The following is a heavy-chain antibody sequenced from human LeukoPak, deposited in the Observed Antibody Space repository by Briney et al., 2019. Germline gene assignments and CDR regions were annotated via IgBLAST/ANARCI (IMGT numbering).Heavy chain of an antibody. CDR3: ARDPQGGYYLYYFDY. CDR1: GFTFSSYS. Sequence: PGGSLRLSCAASGFTFSSYSMNWVRQAPGKGLEWVSYISSSSSTIYYADSVKGRFTISRDNAKNSLYLQMNSLRAEDTAVYYCARDPQGGYYLYYFDYWGQGTLVTVSS. J-gene: IGHJ4*02. CDR2: ISSSSSTI. D-gene: IGHD3-22*01. V-gene: IGHV3-48*04.